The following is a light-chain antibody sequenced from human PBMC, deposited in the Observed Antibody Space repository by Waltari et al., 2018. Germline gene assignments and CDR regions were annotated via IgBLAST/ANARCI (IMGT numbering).Light chain of an antibody. CDR2: DKN. J-gene: IGLJ2*01. CDR1: SLSSYS. V-gene: IGLV3-19*01. CDR3: HSRDASGVAGS. Sequence: SSELPQDPAVSVAMGQTVTRPCQGNSLSSYSASWYQQRPGQAPILVIYDKNNRPSGVPDRFSGSSSHNTGSLTITGAQAEDEASYYCHSRDASGVAGSFGGGTKLTVL.